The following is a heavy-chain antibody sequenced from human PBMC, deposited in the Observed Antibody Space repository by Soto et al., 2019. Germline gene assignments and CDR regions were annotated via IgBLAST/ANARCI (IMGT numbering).Heavy chain of an antibody. V-gene: IGHV4-34*01. D-gene: IGHD3-10*01. Sequence: PSETLSLTCAVYGGSFSGYYWSWIRQPPGKGLEWIGEINHIGSTNYNPSLKSRVTISVDTSKNQFSLKLSSVTAADTSVYYCARGLIGELSHYGMDVWGQGTTVTVSS. J-gene: IGHJ6*02. CDR1: GGSFSGYY. CDR3: ARGLIGELSHYGMDV. CDR2: INHIGST.